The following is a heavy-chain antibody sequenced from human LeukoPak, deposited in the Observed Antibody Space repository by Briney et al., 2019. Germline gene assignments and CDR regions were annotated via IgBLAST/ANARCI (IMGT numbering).Heavy chain of an antibody. D-gene: IGHD6-19*01. J-gene: IGHJ4*02. CDR2: IFHFGTT. CDR1: GGSISTDYW. V-gene: IGHV4-4*02. Sequence: SGTLSLICTVSGGSISTDYWWNWVRQPPGKGLEWIGEIFHFGTTNYNPSLRSRVTISIDQSKNQFSLNLNSVTAADTAVYYCARDSAMYSSGCSDYWGQGALVTVS. CDR3: ARDSAMYSSGCSDY.